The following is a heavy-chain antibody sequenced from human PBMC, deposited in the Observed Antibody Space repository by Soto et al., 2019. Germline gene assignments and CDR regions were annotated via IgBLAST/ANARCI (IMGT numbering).Heavy chain of an antibody. D-gene: IGHD3-22*01. CDR3: AKGGYDSTFCYFDY. CDR2: ISGGGDST. V-gene: IGHV3-23*01. CDR1: GFTFNNYA. J-gene: IGHJ4*02. Sequence: EVQLLESGGGLVQPGGSLRLSCAASGFTFNNYAMRWVRQAPGKGLEWVSGISGGGDSTYYADSVKGRFTISRDNSKNTLYLQMNSLRADDTAGYYGAKGGYDSTFCYFDYWGQGTLVTVSS.